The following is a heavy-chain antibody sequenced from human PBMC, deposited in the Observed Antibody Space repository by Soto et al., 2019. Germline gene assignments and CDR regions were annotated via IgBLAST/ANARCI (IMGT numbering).Heavy chain of an antibody. CDR2: INAGNGNT. D-gene: IGHD1-26*01. CDR3: ARSRATTANWFDP. Sequence: ASVKVSCKSSGYTFTSCAMHWVRQAPGQRLEWMGWINAGNGNTKYSQKVQGRVTITRDTSASTAYMELSSLRSEDTAVYYCARSRATTANWFDPWGQGNLVTVSS. CDR1: GYTFTSCA. V-gene: IGHV1-3*01. J-gene: IGHJ5*02.